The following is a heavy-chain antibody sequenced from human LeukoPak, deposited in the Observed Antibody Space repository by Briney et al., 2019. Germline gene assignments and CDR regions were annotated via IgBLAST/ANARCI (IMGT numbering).Heavy chain of an antibody. V-gene: IGHV3-66*01. J-gene: IGHJ4*02. Sequence: GGSLRLSCAASGFTVSSNYMSWVRQAPGKGLEWVSVIYSGGSTYYADPVKGRFTISRNNSKNTLYLQMNSLRAEDTAVYYCARDKDYGSGRPYWGQGTLVTVSS. CDR1: GFTVSSNY. D-gene: IGHD3-10*01. CDR3: ARDKDYGSGRPY. CDR2: IYSGGST.